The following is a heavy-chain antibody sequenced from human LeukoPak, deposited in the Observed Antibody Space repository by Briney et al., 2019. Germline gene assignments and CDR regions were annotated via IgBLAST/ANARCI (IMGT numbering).Heavy chain of an antibody. J-gene: IGHJ6*04. Sequence: GGSLRLSCEASGFIFSDYWMSWVRQAPGKGLEWVANIKHDGSATFYVDSVKGRFTVSRDNAKNSVYLQLNSLRAEDTAVYYCARSRFPEMDVWGKGTTVTVSS. V-gene: IGHV3-7*01. D-gene: IGHD2-21*01. CDR2: IKHDGSAT. CDR3: ARSRFPEMDV. CDR1: GFIFSDYW.